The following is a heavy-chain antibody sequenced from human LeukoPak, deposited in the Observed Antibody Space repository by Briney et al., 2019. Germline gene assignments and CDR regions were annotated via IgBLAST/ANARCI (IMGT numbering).Heavy chain of an antibody. V-gene: IGHV4-59*01. CDR3: ARVTSGGDYYGMDV. J-gene: IGHJ6*02. Sequence: SETLSLTCTVSGGSISSYYWSWIRQPPGKGLECIGYIYYSGRTNYNPSLKSRVTISVDTSKNQFSLKVSSVTAADTAVYYCARVTSGGDYYGMDVWGQGTTVTVSS. CDR1: GGSISSYY. CDR2: IYYSGRT. D-gene: IGHD2-15*01.